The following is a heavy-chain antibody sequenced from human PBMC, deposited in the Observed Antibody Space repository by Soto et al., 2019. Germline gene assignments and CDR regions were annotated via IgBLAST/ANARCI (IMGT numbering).Heavy chain of an antibody. CDR2: IYPDASDI. CDR3: ARQGTSRGSDYAAFDF. CDR1: VYTFIYFW. D-gene: IGHD3-10*01. Sequence: GESLKISCQASVYTFIYFWVAWVRQVPGKGLEWMGVIYPDASDIRYSPSFEGHVTISADKSTNTAYLQWSSLEAADTAIYYCARQGTSRGSDYAAFDFWGPGTLVTVSS. J-gene: IGHJ4*02. V-gene: IGHV5-51*01.